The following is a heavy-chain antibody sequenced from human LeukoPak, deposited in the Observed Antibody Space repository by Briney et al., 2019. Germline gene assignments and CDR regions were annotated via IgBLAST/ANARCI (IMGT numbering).Heavy chain of an antibody. Sequence: GGSLRLSCAASGFTFSSYSMSWVRQAPGKGLEWVSYISSSSSTIYYADSVKGRFTISRDNAKNSLYLQTNSLRAEDTAVYYCARVRAAAEGTTFDYWGQGTLVTVSS. CDR2: ISSSSSTI. D-gene: IGHD6-13*01. CDR1: GFTFSSYS. V-gene: IGHV3-48*01. CDR3: ARVRAAAEGTTFDY. J-gene: IGHJ4*02.